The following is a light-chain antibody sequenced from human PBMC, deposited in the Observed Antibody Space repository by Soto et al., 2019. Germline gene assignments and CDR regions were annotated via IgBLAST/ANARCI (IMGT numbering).Light chain of an antibody. J-gene: IGKJ1*01. Sequence: IVFSQSPGTLALSPGERVTLSCRASQSVSNNYLAWYQQKPGQAPRLLIYGASSRATGIPDRFSGSGSGTDFTLTISRLEPEDFAVYYCQQYGSSPPWTFGQGTKVDIK. CDR2: GAS. V-gene: IGKV3-20*01. CDR1: QSVSNNY. CDR3: QQYGSSPPWT.